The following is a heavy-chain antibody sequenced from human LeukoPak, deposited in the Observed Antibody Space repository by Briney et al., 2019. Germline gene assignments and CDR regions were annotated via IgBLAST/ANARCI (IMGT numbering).Heavy chain of an antibody. J-gene: IGHJ6*03. Sequence: SETLSLTFAVSAASITSHYWRWVRQPPGKGLEWIGYTSGSISDNPSLKSRVAVSVDSSQNQVSLSLTSVTAADTAVYYCARVLAIFGLDTTDFYMDVWGKGTTVTVSS. CDR1: AASITSHY. V-gene: IGHV4-59*11. D-gene: IGHD3/OR15-3a*01. CDR2: TSGSI. CDR3: ARVLAIFGLDTTDFYMDV.